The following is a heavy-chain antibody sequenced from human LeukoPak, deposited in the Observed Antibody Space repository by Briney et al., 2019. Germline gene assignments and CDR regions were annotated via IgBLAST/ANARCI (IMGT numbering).Heavy chain of an antibody. V-gene: IGHV3-23*01. J-gene: IGHJ6*02. CDR3: APEGRYNDVPYDMDV. CDR1: GFTFSNYA. D-gene: IGHD1-1*01. CDR2: ISGSGSTT. Sequence: TGGSLRLSCAASGFTFSNYAMSCVRQAPGKGLEWVSAISGSGSTTYYAESVKGRFTISRDNSKNTLYLQMNSLRAEDTAVYYCAPEGRYNDVPYDMDVWGQGTTVTVSS.